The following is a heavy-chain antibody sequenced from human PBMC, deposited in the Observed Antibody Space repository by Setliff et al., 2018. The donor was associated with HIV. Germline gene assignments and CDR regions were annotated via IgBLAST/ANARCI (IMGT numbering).Heavy chain of an antibody. V-gene: IGHV3-21*04. J-gene: IGHJ1*01. CDR1: GFTFSSYS. Sequence: LRLSCAASGFTFSSYSMNWVRQAPGKGLEWVSSISSSSSYIYYADSVKGRFTISRDNAKNSLYLQMNSLRADDTALYYCAREMAATAHPDDPYFQHWGQGTLVTVSS. CDR3: AREMAATAHPDDPYFQH. D-gene: IGHD6-13*01. CDR2: ISSSSSYI.